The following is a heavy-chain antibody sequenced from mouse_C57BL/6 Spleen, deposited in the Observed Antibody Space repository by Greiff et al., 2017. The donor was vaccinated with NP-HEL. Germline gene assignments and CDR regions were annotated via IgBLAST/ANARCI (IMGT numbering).Heavy chain of an antibody. CDR1: GYAFSSSW. V-gene: IGHV1-82*01. CDR2: IYPGDGGT. Sequence: VQLQQSGPELVKPGASVKISCKASGYAFSSSWMNWVKQRPGKGLEWIGRIYPGDGGTNYNGKFKGKATLTADKSSSTAYMQLSSLTSEDSAVYFCARGGYGSSFFDYWGQGTTLTVSS. D-gene: IGHD1-1*01. CDR3: ARGGYGSSFFDY. J-gene: IGHJ2*01.